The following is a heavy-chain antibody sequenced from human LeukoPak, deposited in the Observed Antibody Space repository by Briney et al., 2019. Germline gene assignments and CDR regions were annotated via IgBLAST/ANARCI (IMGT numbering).Heavy chain of an antibody. Sequence: ASVKVSCKASGYTFTSYGINWVRQAPGQGLEWMGWISAYNGNTNYAQKFQGRVTMTTDTSTSTAYMELRSLRSDDTAVYYCARDAMVAAGMNWFDPWGQGTLVTVSS. CDR3: ARDAMVAAGMNWFDP. V-gene: IGHV1-18*01. J-gene: IGHJ5*02. D-gene: IGHD6-13*01. CDR1: GYTFTSYG. CDR2: ISAYNGNT.